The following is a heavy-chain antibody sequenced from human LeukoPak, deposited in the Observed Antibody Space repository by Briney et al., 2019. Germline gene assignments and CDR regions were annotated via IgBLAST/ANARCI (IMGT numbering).Heavy chain of an antibody. Sequence: GGSLRLSCAASGLAFNNYAMSWVRQAPGKGLEWVSSIGDTGTNIHYTDSAKGRFTISRDTSKNTLFLQMSSLRAEDTDLYSCAKCGGGWTPSGLDVWGKGTTVTVSS. D-gene: IGHD6-19*01. CDR1: GLAFNNYA. CDR2: IGDTGTNI. V-gene: IGHV3-23*01. CDR3: AKCGGGWTPSGLDV. J-gene: IGHJ6*04.